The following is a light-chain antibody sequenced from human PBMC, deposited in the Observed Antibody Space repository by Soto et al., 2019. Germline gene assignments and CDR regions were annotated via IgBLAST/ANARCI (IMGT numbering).Light chain of an antibody. V-gene: IGKV1-8*01. CDR2: DAS. Sequence: AIRMTQSLSSLSVSTGNRVASTCRSRRGISSYLAWSQQKPGKAPKILIDDASSLESGVPQRFSGSGSGTEFTLTISSLQADDVSTCYCQQYHSYWTFGQGTKVDNK. CDR1: RGISSY. CDR3: QQYHSYWT. J-gene: IGKJ1*01.